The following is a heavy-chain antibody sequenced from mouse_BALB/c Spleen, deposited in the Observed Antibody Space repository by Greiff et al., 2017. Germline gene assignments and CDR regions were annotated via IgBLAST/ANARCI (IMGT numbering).Heavy chain of an antibody. CDR2: INPGSGGT. V-gene: IGHV1-54*01. D-gene: IGHD2-1*01. Sequence: VKLMESGAELVRPGTSVKVSCKASGYAFTNYLIEWVKQRPGQGLEWIGVINPGSGGTNYNEKFKGKATLTADKSSSTAYMQLSSLTSDDSAVYFCARLGNYGAYWGQGTLVTVSA. CDR1: GYAFTNYL. CDR3: ARLGNYGAY. J-gene: IGHJ3*01.